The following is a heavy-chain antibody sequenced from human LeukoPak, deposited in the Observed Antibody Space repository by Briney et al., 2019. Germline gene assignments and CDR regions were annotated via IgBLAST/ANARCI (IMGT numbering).Heavy chain of an antibody. J-gene: IGHJ4*02. Sequence: PGGSLRLSCAASGFTFSSYGMHWVRQAPGKGLEWVAVISYDGSNKYYADSVKGRFTISRDNSKNTLYLQMNSLRAEDTAVYYCAKALPRYCSSTSCCPQLFDYWGQGTLVTVSS. V-gene: IGHV3-30*18. CDR2: ISYDGSNK. CDR1: GFTFSSYG. CDR3: AKALPRYCSSTSCCPQLFDY. D-gene: IGHD2-2*01.